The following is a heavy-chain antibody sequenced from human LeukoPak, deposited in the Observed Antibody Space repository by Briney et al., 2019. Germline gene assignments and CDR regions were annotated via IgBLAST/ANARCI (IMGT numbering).Heavy chain of an antibody. D-gene: IGHD2-15*01. CDR3: ARYPGGSKLDDAFDI. J-gene: IGHJ3*02. Sequence: ASVNVSCKSSGGTFSSYAISWVRQAPGQRLEWMGGIIPIFGTANYAQKFQGRVTITADESTSTAYMELSSLRSEDTAVYYCARYPGGSKLDDAFDIWGQGTMVTVSS. CDR1: GGTFSSYA. V-gene: IGHV1-69*01. CDR2: IIPIFGTA.